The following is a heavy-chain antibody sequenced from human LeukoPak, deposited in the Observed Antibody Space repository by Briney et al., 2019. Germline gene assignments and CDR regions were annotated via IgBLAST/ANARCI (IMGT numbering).Heavy chain of an antibody. CDR3: ARPLTIFGPPGVY. Sequence: SETLSLTCAVSGYSISSGYYWGWIRQPPGKGLEWIGSIYHSGSTYYNPSLKSRVTISVDTSKNQFSLKLSSVSAADTAVYYYARPLTIFGPPGVYWGQGPLVTVPS. J-gene: IGHJ4*02. CDR1: GYSISSGYY. CDR2: IYHSGST. V-gene: IGHV4-38-2*01. D-gene: IGHD3-3*01.